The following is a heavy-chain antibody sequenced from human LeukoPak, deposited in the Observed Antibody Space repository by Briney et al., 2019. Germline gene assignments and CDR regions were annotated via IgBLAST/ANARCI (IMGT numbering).Heavy chain of an antibody. D-gene: IGHD2-2*01. CDR3: ARAADIVVVPAAILY. J-gene: IGHJ4*02. Sequence: SETLSLTCSVSGGFITHYYWSWIRQPPGKGLEWIGYIYHSGSTNYNPSLKSRVTISVDTSKNHFSLKLSSVTAADTAVYYCARAADIVVVPAAILYWGQGTLVTVSS. V-gene: IGHV4-59*01. CDR2: IYHSGST. CDR1: GGFITHYY.